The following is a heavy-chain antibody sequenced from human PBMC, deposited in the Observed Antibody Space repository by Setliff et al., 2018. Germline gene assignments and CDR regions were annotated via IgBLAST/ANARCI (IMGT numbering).Heavy chain of an antibody. J-gene: IGHJ6*02. D-gene: IGHD6-13*01. CDR3: TRVGRQLVYYYYGMDV. V-gene: IGHV3-49*04. CDR1: GGSFSGYY. Sequence: LSLTCAVYGGSFSGYYWSWVRQAPGKGLEWIGLIKNKGYGETTEFAASAKGRFTISRDDSKSIAYLQMNSLKTEDTAVYYCTRVGRQLVYYYYGMDVWGQGSTVTVSS. CDR2: IKNKGYGETT.